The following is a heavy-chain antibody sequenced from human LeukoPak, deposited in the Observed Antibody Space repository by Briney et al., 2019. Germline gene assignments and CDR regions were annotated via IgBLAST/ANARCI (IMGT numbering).Heavy chain of an antibody. Sequence: GGSLRLSCSASGFIFTTYGMNWVRQAPGKGLEWVSGIGGSGTRTYYADSVKGRFTISRDNSKNTLYLQMNSLRDEDTAVYYCAKDSHWILFDDWGQGTLVTVSS. J-gene: IGHJ4*02. CDR2: IGGSGTRT. CDR3: AKDSHWILFDD. V-gene: IGHV3-23*01. CDR1: GFIFTTYG. D-gene: IGHD2-2*03.